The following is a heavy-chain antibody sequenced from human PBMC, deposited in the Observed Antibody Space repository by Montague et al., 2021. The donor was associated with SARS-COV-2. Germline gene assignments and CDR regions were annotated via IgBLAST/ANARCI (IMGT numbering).Heavy chain of an antibody. V-gene: IGHV1-8*01. CDR3: ARGRDYVILTGYYYYFDY. CDR1: GYSFTSYD. Sequence: SVKVSCKASGYSFTSYDISWVRQATGQGPEWLGWMNPNSGDSGYAQKFQGRVTMTRDTSIRTVYMELSSLRSEDTAVYYCARGRDYVILTGYYYYFDYWGQGTPVTVSS. D-gene: IGHD3-9*01. CDR2: MNPNSGDS. J-gene: IGHJ4*02.